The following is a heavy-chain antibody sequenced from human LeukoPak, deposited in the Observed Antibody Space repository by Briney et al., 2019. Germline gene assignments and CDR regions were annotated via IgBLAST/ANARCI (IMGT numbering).Heavy chain of an antibody. CDR1: GFTFGTFG. D-gene: IGHD3-10*01. V-gene: IGHV3-23*01. CDR3: TRELVSSGTGYFDL. Sequence: GGSLRLSCEASGFTFGTFGMAWVRQSPGKGLQWVSGITGSSTWTYYAASVKGRFTVSRDNSQNTLHLQMNSLRADDTAVYYCTRELVSSGTGYFDLWGRGTLVSVSS. CDR2: ITGSSTWT. J-gene: IGHJ2*01.